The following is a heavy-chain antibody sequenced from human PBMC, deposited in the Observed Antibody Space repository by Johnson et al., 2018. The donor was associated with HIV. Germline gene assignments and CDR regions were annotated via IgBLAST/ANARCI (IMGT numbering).Heavy chain of an antibody. CDR3: ARVSRLTVIIQDAFDI. D-gene: IGHD3-3*01. CDR1: GFTFRNYG. V-gene: IGHV3-30*02. Sequence: QVQLVESGGGVVQPGGSLRLSCAASGFTFRNYGMHWVRQAPGKGLEWLAVIRFDGSSKYYADSVKGRFTISRDNSNNTLYLQMTSLRADDTAVYYCARVSRLTVIIQDAFDIWGQGTMVTVSS. J-gene: IGHJ3*02. CDR2: IRFDGSSK.